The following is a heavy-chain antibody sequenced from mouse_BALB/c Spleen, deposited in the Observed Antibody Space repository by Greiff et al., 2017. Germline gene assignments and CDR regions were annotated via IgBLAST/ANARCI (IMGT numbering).Heavy chain of an antibody. CDR1: GYSITSDYA. CDR2: ISYSGST. J-gene: IGHJ3*01. D-gene: IGHD2-2*01. Sequence: EVKLMESGPGLVKPSQSLSLTCTVTGYSITSDYAWNWIRQFPGNKLEWMGYISYSGSTSYNPSLKSRISITRDTSKNQFFLQLNSVTTEDTVTYYCAGGGYDGFAYWGQGTLVTVSA. V-gene: IGHV3-2*02. CDR3: AGGGYDGFAY.